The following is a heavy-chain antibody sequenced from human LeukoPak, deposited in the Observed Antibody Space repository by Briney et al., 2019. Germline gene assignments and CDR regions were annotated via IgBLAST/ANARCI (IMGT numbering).Heavy chain of an antibody. CDR3: ARDSSSGGSCYSCGLNWFDP. J-gene: IGHJ5*02. CDR1: GYTFTSYD. CDR2: INPSGGST. V-gene: IGHV1-46*01. Sequence: ASVKVSCKASGYTFTSYDINWVRQAPGQGLEWMGIINPSGGSTSYAQKFQGRVTMTRDTSTSTVYMELSSLRSEDTAVYYCARDSSSGGSCYSCGLNWFDPWGQGTLVTVSS. D-gene: IGHD2-15*01.